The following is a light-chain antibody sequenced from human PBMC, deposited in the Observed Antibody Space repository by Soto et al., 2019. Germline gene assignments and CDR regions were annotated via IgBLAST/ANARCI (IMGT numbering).Light chain of an antibody. J-gene: IGKJ4*02. CDR1: QGISSW. CDR2: GAS. CDR3: QQYNSHSST. V-gene: IGKV1-5*01. Sequence: IQLTQSLSTLSGPIGDRITHTYRASQGISSWFAWYQQRPGKAAKLLIYGASALESGGRSRFSGSGSGTEFTLTISSLQPDDFATYYGQQYNSHSSTFGGGTKVDIK.